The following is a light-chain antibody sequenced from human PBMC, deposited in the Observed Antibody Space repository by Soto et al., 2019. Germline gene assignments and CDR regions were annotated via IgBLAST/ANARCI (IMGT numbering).Light chain of an antibody. V-gene: IGKV1-9*01. CDR3: QQLNSYPWT. Sequence: LTQSPGTLSLSPGERVTITCRASQGISSYLAWYQQKPGKAPKLLIYAASTLQSGVPSRFSGSGSGTEFTLTISSLQPEDFATYYCQQLNSYPWTFGQGTKVEIK. CDR2: AAS. CDR1: QGISSY. J-gene: IGKJ1*01.